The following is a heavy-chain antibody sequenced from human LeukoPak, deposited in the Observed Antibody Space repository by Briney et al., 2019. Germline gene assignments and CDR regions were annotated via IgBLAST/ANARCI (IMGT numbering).Heavy chain of an antibody. J-gene: IGHJ4*02. Sequence: SETLSLTCTVSGYSISSGYYWGWIRQPPGKGLEWIGSFYHSGTTYYNPSLKSRVTISVDTSKNQFSLKLSPVTAADTAVYYCARDRIPPSYDYWGQGTLVTVSS. V-gene: IGHV4-38-2*02. D-gene: IGHD2-21*01. CDR2: FYHSGTT. CDR3: ARDRIPPSYDY. CDR1: GYSISSGYY.